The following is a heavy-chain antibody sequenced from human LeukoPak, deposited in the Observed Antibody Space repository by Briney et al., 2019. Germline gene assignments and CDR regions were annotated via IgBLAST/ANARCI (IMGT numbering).Heavy chain of an antibody. CDR2: MYYSGAT. CDR1: GGSISNYY. J-gene: IGHJ3*01. CDR3: AREGSSAPSDAFDF. Sequence: SETLSLTCTVSGGSISNYYWSWIRQPPGKRLEWIGYMYYSGATNYNPSLKSRVTISVDTSKNQFSLKLGSVTAADTAVYYCAREGSSAPSDAFDFWGQGTLVTVSS. V-gene: IGHV4-4*08. D-gene: IGHD6-19*01.